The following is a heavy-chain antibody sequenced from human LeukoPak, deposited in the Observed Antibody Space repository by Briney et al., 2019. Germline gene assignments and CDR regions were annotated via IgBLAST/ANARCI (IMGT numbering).Heavy chain of an antibody. J-gene: IGHJ4*02. CDR3: ARGGADFWNGFTANSGFDY. Sequence: SETLSLTCTVSGGSISSYYWSWIRQSAAKGLEWIGRVHATGSTNYNPSHKSRVAMSIDMSKSHFSLNLTSVTAADTAVYFCARGGADFWNGFTANSGFDYWGQGILVTVSS. CDR2: VHATGST. V-gene: IGHV4-4*07. D-gene: IGHD3-3*01. CDR1: GGSISSYY.